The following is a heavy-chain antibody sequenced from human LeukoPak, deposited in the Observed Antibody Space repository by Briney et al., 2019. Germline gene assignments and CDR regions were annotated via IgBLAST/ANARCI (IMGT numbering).Heavy chain of an antibody. CDR1: GITPKNYW. V-gene: IGHV3-7*03. CDR3: ARYCTFRTCSGTKFDS. CDR2: INQDESEK. D-gene: IGHD1-1*01. Sequence: GGSLRLSCAVPGITPKNYWMSWFRQTPGKGLEWVATINQDESEKYYLGSVKGRFTISRDTAKNSLYLQMYSLTAEDTALYYCARYCTFRTCSGTKFDSWGPGTLVTVSS. J-gene: IGHJ4*02.